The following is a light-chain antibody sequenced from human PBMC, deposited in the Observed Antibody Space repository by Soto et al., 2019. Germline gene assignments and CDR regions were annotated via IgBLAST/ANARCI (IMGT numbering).Light chain of an antibody. CDR2: DAG. J-gene: IGKJ5*01. Sequence: EIVMTQSPATLSVSPGERVTLSCRASQRINNKLAWYQEKPGQAPRLLIYDAGTRATGIPARFSGSASGTEFTLTISSLQSEDFAVYVCQQYNDWPLVFGQGTRL. V-gene: IGKV3-15*01. CDR3: QQYNDWPLV. CDR1: QRINNK.